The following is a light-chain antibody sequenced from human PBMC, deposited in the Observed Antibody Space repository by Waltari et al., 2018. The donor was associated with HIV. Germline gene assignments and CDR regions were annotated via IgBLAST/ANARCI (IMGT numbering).Light chain of an antibody. CDR1: SSDVGRYNL. Sequence: QSALTQPASVSGSPGQSITIPCTGTSSDVGRYNLVSWYQQHPGKAPKLMIYEVSTRPSGVSNRFSGSKSGNTASLTISGLQAEDEAYYYCCSYAGSSTLVFGGGTKLTVL. CDR3: CSYAGSSTLV. J-gene: IGLJ2*01. CDR2: EVS. V-gene: IGLV2-23*02.